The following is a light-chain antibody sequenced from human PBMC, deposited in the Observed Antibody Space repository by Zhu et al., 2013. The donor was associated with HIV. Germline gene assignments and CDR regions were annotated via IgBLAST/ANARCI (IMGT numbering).Light chain of an antibody. CDR1: SSDVGAYNY. CDR3: CSYTRSATLV. CDR2: DVS. J-gene: IGLJ1*01. Sequence: QSALTQPASVSGSPGQSITIFCIGSSSDVGAYNYVSWYQHHPGKAPKLLIYDVSIRPSGVSNRFSGSKSGNTASLTISGLQADDEANFYCCSYTRSATLVFGTGTKVNVL. V-gene: IGLV2-14*01.